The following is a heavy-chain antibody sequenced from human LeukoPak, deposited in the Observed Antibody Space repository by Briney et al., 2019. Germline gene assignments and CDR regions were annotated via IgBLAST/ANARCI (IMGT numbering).Heavy chain of an antibody. D-gene: IGHD2-8*01. CDR1: GFTFSNSA. V-gene: IGHV3-23*01. Sequence: GGSLRLSGAASGFTFSNSAMRWVHQAPGKGLEWVSAISRSGETTVYADSMRGRFTMSRDNSKNTLYLQMNSLGAEDTAVYYCARSSCPNNRCIYYLDYWGQGTLVTVSS. CDR2: ISRSGETT. CDR3: ARSSCPNNRCIYYLDY. J-gene: IGHJ4*02.